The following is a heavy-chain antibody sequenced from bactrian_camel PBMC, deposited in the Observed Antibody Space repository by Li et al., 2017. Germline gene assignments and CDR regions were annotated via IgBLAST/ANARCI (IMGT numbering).Heavy chain of an antibody. J-gene: IGHJ6*01. Sequence: VQLVESGGGSVQAGGSLRLSCVASGVTSSPYCMGWFRQAPGKEREGVAAIDSNGDTTYASSVKGRFTISRDDAKNTLYLQMNNLQPEDTAMYYCVADLLAPISFMATMILLGQAPPQTLASGARGPRSPSP. V-gene: IGHV3S26*01. CDR3: VADLLAPISFMATMILLGQAPPQTLAS. CDR2: IDSNGDT. CDR1: GVTSSPYC. D-gene: IGHD4*01.